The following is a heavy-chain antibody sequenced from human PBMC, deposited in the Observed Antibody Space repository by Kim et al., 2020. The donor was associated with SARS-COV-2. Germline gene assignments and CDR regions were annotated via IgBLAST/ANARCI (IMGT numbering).Heavy chain of an antibody. Sequence: GGSLRLSCEGSGFTFSSYWMNWVRQGPGKGLVWVSRIKSDGSDKHYADSVKGRSTISRDNAKNTLHLQLNSLGVEDTAIYYCARGTFQQGFDPWGQGTLVTVSS. V-gene: IGHV3-74*01. CDR1: GFTFSSYW. J-gene: IGHJ5*02. CDR3: ARGTFQQGFDP. CDR2: IKSDGSDK. D-gene: IGHD6-13*01.